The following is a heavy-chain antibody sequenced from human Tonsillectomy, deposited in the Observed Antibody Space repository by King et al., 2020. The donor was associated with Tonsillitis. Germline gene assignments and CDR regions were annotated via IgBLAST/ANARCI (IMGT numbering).Heavy chain of an antibody. Sequence: QLVQSGAEVKKPGASVKVSCQASGYSISNYDFTWVRQAPGQGPEWMGWIRVYTGNTDYAQKLQGRVTMTADTSTSTAYMELRSLTSDDTAVYYCARVISGSYRFYFDYWGQGTLVTVSS. CDR2: IRVYTGNT. V-gene: IGHV1-18*04. J-gene: IGHJ4*02. D-gene: IGHD1-26*01. CDR1: GYSISNYD. CDR3: ARVISGSYRFYFDY.